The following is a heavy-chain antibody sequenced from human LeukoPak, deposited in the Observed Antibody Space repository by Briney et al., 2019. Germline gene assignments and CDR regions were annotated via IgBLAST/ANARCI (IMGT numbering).Heavy chain of an antibody. CDR3: ARVVAGYFDY. CDR2: ITSTSGYI. Sequence: GESLRLSCAASGFAFSTYSMNWVRQAPGKGLEWVSSITSTSGYIYYAESVKGRFSISRDNAKNSLYPQMNSLRAEDTAVYYCARVVAGYFDYWGQGTLVTVSS. V-gene: IGHV3-21*01. D-gene: IGHD6-19*01. CDR1: GFAFSTYS. J-gene: IGHJ4*02.